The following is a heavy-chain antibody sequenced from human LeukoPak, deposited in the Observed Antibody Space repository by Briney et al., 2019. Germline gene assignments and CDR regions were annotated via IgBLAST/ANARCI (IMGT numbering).Heavy chain of an antibody. CDR1: GFTFSDYY. Sequence: PGGSLRLSCAASGFTFSDYYMSWIRQAPGKGLEWVSYISSSGSTIYYADSVKGRFTISRDSSKNTVYLQMNSLRAEDTAIYYCAKGTTGSYSSGWYGFPFDYWGQGTLVTVSS. CDR2: ISSSGSTI. CDR3: AKGTTGSYSSGWYGFPFDY. V-gene: IGHV3-11*01. J-gene: IGHJ4*02. D-gene: IGHD6-19*01.